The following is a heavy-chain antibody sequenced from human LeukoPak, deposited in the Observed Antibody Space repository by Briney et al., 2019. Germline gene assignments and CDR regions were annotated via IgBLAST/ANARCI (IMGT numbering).Heavy chain of an antibody. J-gene: IGHJ5*02. CDR3: ARKRGGYCSGGSCFFIGWFGP. Sequence: SETLSLTCTVSGGSISSYYWSWIRQPPGKGLEWIGEINHSGSTNYNPSLKSRVTISVDTSKNQFSLKLSSVTAADTAVYYCARKRGGYCSGGSCFFIGWFGPWGQGTLVTVSS. D-gene: IGHD2-15*01. CDR1: GGSISSYY. CDR2: INHSGST. V-gene: IGHV4-34*01.